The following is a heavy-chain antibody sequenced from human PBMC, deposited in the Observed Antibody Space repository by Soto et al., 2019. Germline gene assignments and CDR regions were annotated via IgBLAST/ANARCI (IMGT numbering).Heavy chain of an antibody. CDR3: ARHFVAVVIKGWGY. V-gene: IGHV4-39*01. D-gene: IGHD3-22*01. J-gene: IGHJ4*02. CDR2: TYYNGNA. CDR1: GGSISSSSYY. Sequence: GEPSETLSLTCTVSGGSISSSSYYWDWIRQPPGKGLEWIGTTYYNGNAYYNPSLKSRVTMSVDTTKNQFSLKLISVTAADTAVYYCARHFVAVVIKGWGYWGQGTLVTVSS.